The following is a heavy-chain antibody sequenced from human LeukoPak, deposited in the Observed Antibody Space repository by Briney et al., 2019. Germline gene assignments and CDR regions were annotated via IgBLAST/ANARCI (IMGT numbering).Heavy chain of an antibody. D-gene: IGHD6-19*01. J-gene: IGHJ4*02. CDR3: ARRSSGWYDFDY. Sequence: PGESLKISCKGSGYSFASYWISWVRQMPGKGLEWMGRIDPSDSYTNYSPSFQGHVTISADKSISTAYLQWSSLKASDTAMYYCARRSSGWYDFDYWGQGTLVTVSS. CDR1: GYSFASYW. CDR2: IDPSDSYT. V-gene: IGHV5-10-1*01.